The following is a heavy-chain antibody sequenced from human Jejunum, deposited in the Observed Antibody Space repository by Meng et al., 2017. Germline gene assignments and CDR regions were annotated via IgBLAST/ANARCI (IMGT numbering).Heavy chain of an antibody. Sequence: QVQLEEAGPGPVKPSGTLSLTCAVSGGSITTDWWNWVRQPPGKGLEWIGEIWHSGASNYNPSLRSRVTISVDKSKNQLSLELASLTAADTAVYYCARGATGTRPFDYWGQGTLVTVSS. CDR1: GGSITTDW. D-gene: IGHD5-12*01. CDR2: IWHSGAS. CDR3: ARGATGTRPFDY. V-gene: IGHV4-4*02. J-gene: IGHJ4*02.